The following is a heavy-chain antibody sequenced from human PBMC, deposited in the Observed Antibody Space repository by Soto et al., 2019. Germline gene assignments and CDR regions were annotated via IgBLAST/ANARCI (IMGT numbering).Heavy chain of an antibody. CDR2: ISARGSNI. J-gene: IGHJ4*02. D-gene: IGHD3-10*01. V-gene: IGHV3-23*01. CDR3: AKDLWFGELAIDY. CDR1: GFNFAGYA. Sequence: EGQLLESGGDLVQPGGSLRLSCAASGFNFAGYAMTWVRQAPGKGLDWVAGISARGSNIYYADSVKGRFTISRDNSKNILNLQMNSLRAEDTALYYCAKDLWFGELAIDYWGQGTRVTVSS.